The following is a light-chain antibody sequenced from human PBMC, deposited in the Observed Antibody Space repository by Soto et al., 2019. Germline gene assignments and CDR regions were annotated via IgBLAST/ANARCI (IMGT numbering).Light chain of an antibody. CDR3: QQYGSSPEIS. CDR2: GAS. CDR1: QTISDNY. J-gene: IGKJ3*01. V-gene: IGKV3-20*01. Sequence: DIVLTQSPGTLSLSPGERATLSCRASQTISDNYLAWYQQKPGQSPRLLISGASIRAPGIPDRFSGSGSETDFTLTISRLEPEDFAFYYCQQYGSSPEISFGPGTIVDIK.